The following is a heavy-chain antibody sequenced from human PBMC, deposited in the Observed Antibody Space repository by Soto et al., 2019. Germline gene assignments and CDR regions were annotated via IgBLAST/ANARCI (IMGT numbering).Heavy chain of an antibody. CDR3: ARDPAYGDYYYYYYGMDV. D-gene: IGHD4-17*01. V-gene: IGHV3-30-3*01. CDR1: GFTFSSYA. J-gene: IGHJ6*02. Sequence: QVQLVESGGGVVQPGRSLRLSCAASGFTFSSYAMHWVRQAPGKGLEWVAVISYDGSNKYYADSVKGRFTISRDNSNNTLYLQMNSLRAEDTAVYYCARDPAYGDYYYYYYGMDVWGQGTTVTVSS. CDR2: ISYDGSNK.